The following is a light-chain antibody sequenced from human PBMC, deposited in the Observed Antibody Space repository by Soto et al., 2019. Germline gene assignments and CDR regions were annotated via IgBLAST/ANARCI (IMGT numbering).Light chain of an antibody. V-gene: IGKV3-20*01. CDR3: HQYGNSPWT. Sequence: EIVLTQSPGTLSLSPGEGATLSCRASQSGFAFYLAWFQQKPGQAPRLLIYDTLNRATGIPDRFSGSGSGNDFTLTISRLEPEDFAVYYCHQYGNSPWTLGQGSKGEIK. J-gene: IGKJ1*01. CDR1: QSGFAFY. CDR2: DTL.